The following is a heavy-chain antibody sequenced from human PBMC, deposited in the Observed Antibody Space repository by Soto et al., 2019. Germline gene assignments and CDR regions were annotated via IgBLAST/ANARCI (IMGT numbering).Heavy chain of an antibody. D-gene: IGHD3-3*01. V-gene: IGHV3-23*01. CDR1: GGTSISYG. Sequence: SLCYAAAGGTSISYGMSWIRQNPGKGLEWVSAISGSGGSTYYADSVKGRFTISRDNSKNTLYLQMNSLRAEDTAVYYCAKDHGITIFGVGRSTGVFEYWGHGTLVIVSS. CDR2: ISGSGGST. J-gene: IGHJ4*01. CDR3: AKDHGITIFGVGRSTGVFEY.